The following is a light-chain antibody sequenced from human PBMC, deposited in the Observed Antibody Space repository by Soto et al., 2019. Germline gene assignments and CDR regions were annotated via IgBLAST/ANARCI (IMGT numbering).Light chain of an antibody. CDR3: AAWDDSLNGL. V-gene: IGLV1-44*01. Sequence: QSELTQPPSASGTPGQRVTISCSGSRSNIGSYTVNWYQQLPGTAPKLLIYSDNQRPSGVPDRFSGSKSGTSASLAISGLQSEDEADYYCAAWDDSLNGLFGGGTKLTVL. J-gene: IGLJ2*01. CDR1: RSNIGSYT. CDR2: SDN.